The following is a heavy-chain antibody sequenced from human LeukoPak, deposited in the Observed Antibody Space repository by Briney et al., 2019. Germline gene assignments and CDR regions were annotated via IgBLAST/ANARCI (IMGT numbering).Heavy chain of an antibody. V-gene: IGHV3-21*01. CDR3: AREEHGDYDYYCYGMDV. Sequence: PGGSLRLSRAASGFTFSSYWMSWVRQAPGKGLEWVSSISSSSSYIYYADSVKGRFTISRDNAKNSLYLQMNSLRAEDTAVYYCAREEHGDYDYYCYGMDVWGQGTTVTAS. CDR1: GFTFSSYW. CDR2: ISSSSSYI. J-gene: IGHJ6*02. D-gene: IGHD4-17*01.